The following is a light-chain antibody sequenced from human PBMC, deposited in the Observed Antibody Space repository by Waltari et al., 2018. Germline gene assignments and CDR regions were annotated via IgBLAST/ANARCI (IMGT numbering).Light chain of an antibody. CDR2: KDN. CDR1: LLTKKY. CDR3: YSAADNNWV. J-gene: IGLJ3*02. Sequence: SYELTQPSSVSVSPGQTARITCSGDLLTKKYTRWLQQKPGQTPGLLIYKDNELPPGLPERFSGSSSGTTVTVTIAGAQVEDEADYYCYSAADNNWVFGGGTKLTVL. V-gene: IGLV3-27*01.